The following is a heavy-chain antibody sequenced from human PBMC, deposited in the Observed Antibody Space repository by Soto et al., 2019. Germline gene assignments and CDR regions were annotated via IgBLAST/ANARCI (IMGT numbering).Heavy chain of an antibody. J-gene: IGHJ4*02. Sequence: SETLSLTCTVSGGSISSGDYYWSWIRQPPGKGLEWIGYIYYSGSTYYNPSLKSRVTISVDTSKNQFSLKLSSVTAADTAVYYCARFNRLPDCSSTSCYIEGFDYWGQGTLVTVSS. CDR1: GGSISSGDYY. CDR2: IYYSGST. V-gene: IGHV4-30-4*01. CDR3: ARFNRLPDCSSTSCYIEGFDY. D-gene: IGHD2-2*02.